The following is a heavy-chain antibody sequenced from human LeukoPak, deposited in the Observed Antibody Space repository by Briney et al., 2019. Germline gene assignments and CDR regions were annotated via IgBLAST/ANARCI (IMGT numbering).Heavy chain of an antibody. CDR1: GYTFTSYG. J-gene: IGHJ6*03. CDR3: AREQRGGLSGNLGGLFASYYTYYYMDV. D-gene: IGHD1-26*01. CDR2: ISAYNGNT. V-gene: IGHV1-18*01. Sequence: GASVKVSCKASGYTFTSYGISWVRQAPGQGLEWMGWISAYNGNTNYAQKLQGRVTMTTDTSTSTAYMELRSLRFEDTAVYCCAREQRGGLSGNLGGLFASYYTYYYMDVWGRGTTVTVSS.